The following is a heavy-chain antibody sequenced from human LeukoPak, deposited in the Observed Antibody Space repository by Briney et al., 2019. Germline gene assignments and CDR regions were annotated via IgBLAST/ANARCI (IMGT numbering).Heavy chain of an antibody. CDR2: INPNSGGI. D-gene: IGHD4-23*01. CDR1: GYTFTGYY. V-gene: IGHV1-2*02. CDR3: ARADGDYGGNYGC. J-gene: IGHJ4*02. Sequence: ASVKVSCKASGYTFTGYYMHRVRQAPGRGPEWMGWINPNSGGINYAQKFQGRVTMTRDTSISTAYMELSRLRSDDTAVYYCARADGDYGGNYGCWGQGTLVTVSS.